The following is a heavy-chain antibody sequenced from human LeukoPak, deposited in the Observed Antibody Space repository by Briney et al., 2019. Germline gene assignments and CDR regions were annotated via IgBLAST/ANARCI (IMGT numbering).Heavy chain of an antibody. J-gene: IGHJ4*02. V-gene: IGHV3-23*01. CDR2: ISGSGTNT. CDR1: GFAFSSSA. CDR3: AKVPHTAHWFFDY. D-gene: IGHD3-9*01. Sequence: SGGSLRLSCSASGFAFSSSAMNWVRQAPGEGLEWVSAISGSGTNTYYADSVKGRFTISRDNFKNTLYLQMNSLRAEDTAVYYCAKVPHTAHWFFDYWGQGALVTVSS.